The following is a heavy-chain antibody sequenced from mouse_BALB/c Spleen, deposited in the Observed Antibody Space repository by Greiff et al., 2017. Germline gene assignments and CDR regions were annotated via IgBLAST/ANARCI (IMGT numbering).Heavy chain of an antibody. CDR2: ISSGGSYT. CDR3: ARVKETTMITTGYFDY. V-gene: IGHV5-9-4*01. J-gene: IGHJ2*01. D-gene: IGHD2-4*01. Sequence: EVMLVESGGGLVKPGGSLKLSCAASGFTFSSYAMSWVRQSPEKRLEWVAEISSGGSYTYYPDTVTGRFTISRDNAKNTLYLEMSSLRSEDTAMYYCARVKETTMITTGYFDYWGQGTTLTVSS. CDR1: GFTFSSYA.